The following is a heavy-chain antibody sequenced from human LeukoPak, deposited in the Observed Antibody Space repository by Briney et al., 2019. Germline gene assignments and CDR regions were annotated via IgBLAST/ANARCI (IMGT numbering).Heavy chain of an antibody. CDR1: GFTFSSYW. V-gene: IGHV3-23*01. D-gene: IGHD3-3*01. Sequence: GGSLRLSCAASGFTFSSYWMHWVRQAPGKGLEWVSAISGSGGSTYYADSVKGRFTISRDNSKNTLYLQMNSLRAEDTAVYYCAKGSYYDFWSGYEKTEYFQHWGQGTLVTVSS. CDR2: ISGSGGST. CDR3: AKGSYYDFWSGYEKTEYFQH. J-gene: IGHJ1*01.